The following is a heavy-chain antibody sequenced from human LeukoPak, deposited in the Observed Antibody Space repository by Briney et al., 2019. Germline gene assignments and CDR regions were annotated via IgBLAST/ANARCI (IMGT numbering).Heavy chain of an antibody. J-gene: IGHJ4*02. D-gene: IGHD1-1*01. V-gene: IGHV3-74*01. CDR3: AREWKKTGAFDY. CDR2: INTDGSST. Sequence: TGGSLRLSCAASGFAFSSFWMHWVRQAPGKGLVWVSFINTDGSSTTYADSVKGRFTVSRDNAKNTLYLQMSGLRAEDTAVYYCAREWKKTGAFDYWGQGTLVTVSS. CDR1: GFAFSSFW.